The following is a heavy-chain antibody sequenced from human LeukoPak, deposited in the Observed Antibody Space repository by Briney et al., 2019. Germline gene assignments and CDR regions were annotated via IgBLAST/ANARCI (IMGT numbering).Heavy chain of an antibody. Sequence: GGSLRLSCAASGFTFSSYSMNWVRQAPGKGREWVASISSSSSYVYYADSVQGRFTISRDNAKKPLYLQMNSPRAEDTAVYYCAMERDMDPFAYWRQGTLVTVSS. V-gene: IGHV3-21*01. D-gene: IGHD1-1*01. J-gene: IGHJ4*02. CDR2: ISSSSSYV. CDR1: GFTFSSYS. CDR3: AMERDMDPFAY.